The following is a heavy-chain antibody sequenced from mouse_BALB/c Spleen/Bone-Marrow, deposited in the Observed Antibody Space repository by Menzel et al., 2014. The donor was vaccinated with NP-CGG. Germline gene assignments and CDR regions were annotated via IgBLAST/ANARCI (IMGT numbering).Heavy chain of an antibody. V-gene: IGHV7-3*02. CDR1: GFTFTDYF. J-gene: IGHJ4*01. CDR2: IRNKANGYTT. Sequence: DVHLVESGGGLVQPGGSLRLSCATSGFTFTDYFMTWVRQPPGKALEWLGFIRNKANGYTTDYSASVKGRFTIFRDNSQSILYLQMNSLRAEDSATYYCASLLTFYSIYYWSQGTPVTVSS. CDR3: ASLLTFYSIYY. D-gene: IGHD4-1*01.